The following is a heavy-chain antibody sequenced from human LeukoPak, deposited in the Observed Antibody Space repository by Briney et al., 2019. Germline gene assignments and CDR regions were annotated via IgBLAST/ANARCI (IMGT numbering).Heavy chain of an antibody. CDR3: ARDSLYDSSGTEIDY. CDR1: GYTFTSYY. Sequence: ASVKVSCKASGYTFTSYYMHWVRQAPGQGLEWMGIINPSGGSTSYAQKFQGRVTMTRDMSTSTVYMELSSLRSEDTAVYYCARDSLYDSSGTEIDYWGQGTLVTVSS. D-gene: IGHD3-22*01. J-gene: IGHJ4*02. V-gene: IGHV1-46*01. CDR2: INPSGGST.